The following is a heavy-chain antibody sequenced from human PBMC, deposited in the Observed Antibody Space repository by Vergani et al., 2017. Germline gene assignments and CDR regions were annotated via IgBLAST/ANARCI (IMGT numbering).Heavy chain of an antibody. J-gene: IGHJ6*03. D-gene: IGHD1-14*01. CDR2: FYTTGST. Sequence: QVQLQESGPGLVKPSETLSLTCTVSGCSISSYYWSWIRQPAGKGLEWIGRFYTTGSTNYNPSLKRRITMSVDTSKNHFSLKLSSVTAADTAVYFCARSGGRTSSDFYYYMYIWGKGTTVTVSS. V-gene: IGHV4-4*07. CDR3: ARSGGRTSSDFYYYMYI. CDR1: GCSISSYY.